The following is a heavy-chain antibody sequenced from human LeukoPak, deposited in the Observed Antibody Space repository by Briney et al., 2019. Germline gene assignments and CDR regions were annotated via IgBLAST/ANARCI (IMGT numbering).Heavy chain of an antibody. CDR1: GFTFSSYA. J-gene: IGHJ4*02. V-gene: IGHV3-30-3*01. CDR3: ARPLSPYDYASDPLDY. CDR2: ISYDGSNK. D-gene: IGHD3-16*01. Sequence: GGSLRLSCAASGFTFSSYAMSWVRQAPGKGLEWVAVISYDGSNKYYADSVKGRFTISRDNSKNTLYLQMNSLRAEDTAVYYCARPLSPYDYASDPLDYWGQGTLVTVSS.